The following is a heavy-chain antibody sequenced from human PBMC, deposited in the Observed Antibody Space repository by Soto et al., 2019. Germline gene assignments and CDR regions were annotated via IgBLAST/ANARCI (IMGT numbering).Heavy chain of an antibody. CDR2: IYHSGST. V-gene: IGHV4-4*02. Sequence: PSETLSLTCSVSGGSISSSNWWSWVRQPPGKGLEWIGEIYHSGSTKYNPSIKSRVTITVDKSKNQFSLKLSSVTAADTAVYYCASGQGTRENWFDHWGQGTLVTVSP. CDR3: ASGQGTRENWFDH. CDR1: GGSISSSNW. D-gene: IGHD3-10*01. J-gene: IGHJ5*02.